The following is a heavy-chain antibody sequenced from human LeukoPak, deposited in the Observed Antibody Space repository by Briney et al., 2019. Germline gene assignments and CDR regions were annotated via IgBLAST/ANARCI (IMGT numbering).Heavy chain of an antibody. J-gene: IGHJ6*03. V-gene: IGHV3-21*01. CDR2: ISTSRSYI. CDR3: ARDPYSGTYGDTYYYYMDV. CDR1: GFTFRSYS. Sequence: PGGSLRLSCAASGFTFRSYSMNWVRQAPGKGLEWVSSISTSRSYIYYADSVKGRFTISRDNARNSLYLQMNSLRAEDTAVYYCARDPYSGTYGDTYYYYMDVWGKGTTVTISS. D-gene: IGHD1-26*01.